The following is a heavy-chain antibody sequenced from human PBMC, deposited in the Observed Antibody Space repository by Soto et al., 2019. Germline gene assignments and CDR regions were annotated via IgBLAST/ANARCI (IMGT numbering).Heavy chain of an antibody. Sequence: GGSLRLSCAASGFTFSSYAMSWVRQAPGKGLEWVSAISGSGGSTYYADSVKGRFTISRDNSKNTLYLQMNSLRAEDTAVYYCAKDGNHGGYALYYYYYMDVWGKGTTVTVSS. J-gene: IGHJ6*03. CDR2: ISGSGGST. V-gene: IGHV3-23*01. CDR3: AKDGNHGGYALYYYYYMDV. D-gene: IGHD5-12*01. CDR1: GFTFSSYA.